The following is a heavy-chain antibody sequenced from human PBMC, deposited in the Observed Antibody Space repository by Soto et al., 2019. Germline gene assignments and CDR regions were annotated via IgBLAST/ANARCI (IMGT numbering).Heavy chain of an antibody. CDR1: GGSISSYY. J-gene: IGHJ6*02. CDR3: ARAGYSGYEENYYYGMDV. D-gene: IGHD5-12*01. Sequence: SDTLYVTCAVSGGSISSYYWSWIRQPAGKGLEWIGRIYTSGSTNYNPSLKSRVTMSVDTSKNQFSLKLSSVTAADAAVYYCARAGYSGYEENYYYGMDVWGQGTTVTVSS. CDR2: IYTSGST. V-gene: IGHV4-4*07.